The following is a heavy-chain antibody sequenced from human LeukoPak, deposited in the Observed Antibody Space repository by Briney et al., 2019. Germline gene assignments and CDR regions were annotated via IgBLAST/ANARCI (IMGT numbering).Heavy chain of an antibody. CDR2: IIPILGIA. D-gene: IGHD3-3*01. J-gene: IGHJ3*02. V-gene: IGHV1-69*02. CDR1: GGTFSSYT. Sequence: SVKVSRKASGGTFSSYTISWVRQAPGQGLEWMGRIIPILGIANYAQKFQGRVTITADKSTSTAYMELSSLRSEDTAVYYCASTRYYDFWSGYYAFDIWGQGTMVTVSS. CDR3: ASTRYYDFWSGYYAFDI.